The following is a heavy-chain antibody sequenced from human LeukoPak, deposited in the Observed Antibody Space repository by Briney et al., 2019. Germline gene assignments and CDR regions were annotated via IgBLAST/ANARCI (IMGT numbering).Heavy chain of an antibody. CDR3: ARGNYYGQDY. D-gene: IGHD3-10*01. V-gene: IGHV3-74*01. CDR1: GFTFSSYW. J-gene: IGHJ4*02. CDR2: INSDGSTT. Sequence: GGSLRLSCGSSGFTFSSYWMHWVRQAPGKGLVWISRINSDGSTTSYADSVKGRFTISRDNAKNTLYLQMNSLRAEDTAVYYCARGNYYGQDYWGQGTLVTVSS.